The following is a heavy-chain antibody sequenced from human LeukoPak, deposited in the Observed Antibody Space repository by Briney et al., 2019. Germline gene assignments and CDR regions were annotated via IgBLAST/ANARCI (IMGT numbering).Heavy chain of an antibody. CDR2: IYPDDSDT. Sequence: ASVKVSCKASGGTFSSYAISWVRQAPGQGLEWMGIIYPDDSDTRYSPSFQGQVTISADKSISTAYLQWSSLKASDTAMYYCARERSSQGYFDFWGQGTLVTVSS. J-gene: IGHJ4*02. CDR3: ARERSSQGYFDF. V-gene: IGHV5-51*01. CDR1: GGTFSSYA. D-gene: IGHD6-6*01.